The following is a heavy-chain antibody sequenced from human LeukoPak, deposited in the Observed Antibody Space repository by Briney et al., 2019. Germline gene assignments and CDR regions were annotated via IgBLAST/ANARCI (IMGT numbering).Heavy chain of an antibody. CDR2: INPSGGST. D-gene: IGHD5-18*01. CDR3: ARAIKQLWSDY. V-gene: IGHV1-46*03. J-gene: IGHJ4*02. CDR1: GYTFTSYG. Sequence: GASVKVSCKASGYTFTSYGISWVRQAPGQGLEWMGIINPSGGSTSYAQKFQGRVTMTRDTSTSTVYMELSSLRSEDTAVYYCARAIKQLWSDYWGQGTLVTVSS.